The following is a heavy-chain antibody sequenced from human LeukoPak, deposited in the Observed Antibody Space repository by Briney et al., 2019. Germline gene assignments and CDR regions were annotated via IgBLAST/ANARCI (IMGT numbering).Heavy chain of an antibody. CDR2: IKQDGGQK. D-gene: IGHD3-22*01. J-gene: IGHJ5*02. Sequence: GGSLRLSCAASGFTFSSYGMHWVRQAPGKGLEWVANIKQDGGQKYYVDSVRGRFTISRDNAKNALYLEMKDLRAEDTAAYYCARGASYDYDGSGYDTWGQGSLVTVSS. CDR3: ARGASYDYDGSGYDT. CDR1: GFTFSSYG. V-gene: IGHV3-7*04.